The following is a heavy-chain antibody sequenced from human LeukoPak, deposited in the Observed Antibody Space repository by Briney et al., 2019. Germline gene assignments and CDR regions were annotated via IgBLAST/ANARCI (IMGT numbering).Heavy chain of an antibody. CDR3: ARDSTGDHWADFDY. CDR1: GGTFSSYA. D-gene: IGHD7-27*01. V-gene: IGHV1-69*06. J-gene: IGHJ4*02. CDR2: IIPIFGTA. Sequence: GASVKVSCKASGGTFSSYAISWVRQAPGQGLEWMGGIIPIFGTANYAQKFQGRVTITADKSTSTAYMELSSLRSEDTAVYYCARDSTGDHWADFDYWGQGTLVTVSS.